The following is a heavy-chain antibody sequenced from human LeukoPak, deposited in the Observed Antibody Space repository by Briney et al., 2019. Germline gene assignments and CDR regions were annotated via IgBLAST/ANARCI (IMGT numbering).Heavy chain of an antibody. Sequence: GGSLRLSCAASGFIVNSNYMSWVRQAPGKGLEWVSVIYSGGSTYYADSVRGRFTISRDNSKNTLYLQMNSLRAEDTAVYYCARDGRTMGDRREEYSGYDSPLGYWGQGTLVTVSS. CDR1: GFIVNSNY. CDR3: ARDGRTMGDRREEYSGYDSPLGY. CDR2: IYSGGST. V-gene: IGHV3-53*01. J-gene: IGHJ4*02. D-gene: IGHD5-12*01.